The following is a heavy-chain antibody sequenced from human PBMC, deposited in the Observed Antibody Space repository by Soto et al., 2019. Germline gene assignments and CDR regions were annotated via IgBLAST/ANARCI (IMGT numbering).Heavy chain of an antibody. V-gene: IGHV4-34*01. CDR3: ARGEYYDILTGLNWFDP. Sequence: PSETXSLTCAVYGGSFSGYYWSWIRQPPGKGLEWIGEINHSGSTNYNPSLKSRVTISVDTSKNQFSLKLSSVTAADTAVYYCARGEYYDILTGLNWFDPWGQGTLVTVSS. D-gene: IGHD3-9*01. CDR1: GGSFSGYY. CDR2: INHSGST. J-gene: IGHJ5*02.